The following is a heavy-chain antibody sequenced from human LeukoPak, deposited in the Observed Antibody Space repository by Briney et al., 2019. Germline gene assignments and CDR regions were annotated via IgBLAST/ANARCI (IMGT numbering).Heavy chain of an antibody. J-gene: IGHJ6*02. V-gene: IGHV3-7*03. CDR2: VNRDGSET. D-gene: IGHD2-8*01. Sequence: GGSLRLSCAASGFTLSNHWMTWVRQVPGRGPEWVVNVNRDGSETYYLDSVKGRFTISRDNAKSSLNLQMNSLRAEDTALYYCVRNNAMDVWGQGTAVIVSS. CDR1: GFTLSNHW. CDR3: VRNNAMDV.